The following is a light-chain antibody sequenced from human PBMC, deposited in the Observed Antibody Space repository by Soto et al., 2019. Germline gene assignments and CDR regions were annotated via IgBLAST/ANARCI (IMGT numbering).Light chain of an antibody. Sequence: QSVLTQPPSVSGAPGQRVTISCTGSSSKIGAGYDVHWYQQLPGTAPKHLIYGNSNRPSGVPDRFSGSKSGTSASLAITGLQAEDEADYYCQSYDSSLSGVVFGGGTTLTVL. V-gene: IGLV1-40*01. CDR2: GNS. CDR1: SSKIGAGYD. CDR3: QSYDSSLSGVV. J-gene: IGLJ2*01.